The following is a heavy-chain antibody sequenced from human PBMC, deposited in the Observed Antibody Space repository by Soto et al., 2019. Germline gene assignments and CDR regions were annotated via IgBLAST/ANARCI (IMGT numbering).Heavy chain of an antibody. CDR2: MNPNSGNT. J-gene: IGHJ6*02. CDR3: ARSREIPIDYCYDSSGYYHYYYYGMDV. CDR1: GYTFTSYD. D-gene: IGHD3-22*01. Sequence: GASVKVSCKASGYTFTSYDINWVRQATGQGLEWMGWMNPNSGNTGYAQKFQGRVTMTRNTSISTAYMELSSLRSDDTAVYYCARSREIPIDYCYDSSGYYHYYYYGMDVWGQGTTVTVSS. V-gene: IGHV1-8*01.